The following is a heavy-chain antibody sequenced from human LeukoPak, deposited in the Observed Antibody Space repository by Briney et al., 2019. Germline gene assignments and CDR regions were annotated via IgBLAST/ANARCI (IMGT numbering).Heavy chain of an antibody. D-gene: IGHD6-13*01. CDR1: GYTFTSYY. Sequence: ASVKVSFKASGYTFTSYYMHWVRQAPGQGLEWMGIINPSGGSTSYAQKFQGRVTMTRDTSTSTVYMELSSLRSEDTAVYYCARASDRGQQLVLDAFDIWGQGTMVTVSS. CDR2: INPSGGST. J-gene: IGHJ3*02. V-gene: IGHV1-46*01. CDR3: ARASDRGQQLVLDAFDI.